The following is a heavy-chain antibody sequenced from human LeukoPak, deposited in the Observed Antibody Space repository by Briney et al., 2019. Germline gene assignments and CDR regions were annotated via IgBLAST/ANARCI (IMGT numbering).Heavy chain of an antibody. Sequence: GGSLRLSCAASGFTFSSYSMNWVRQAPGKGLEWVSSISSSSSYIYYADSVKGRFTISRDNAKNSLYLQMNSLRAEDTAIYYCARGAAGTSLYYYMDVRGKGTTVTISS. J-gene: IGHJ6*03. V-gene: IGHV3-21*01. D-gene: IGHD6-13*01. CDR2: ISSSSSYI. CDR1: GFTFSSYS. CDR3: ARGAAGTSLYYYMDV.